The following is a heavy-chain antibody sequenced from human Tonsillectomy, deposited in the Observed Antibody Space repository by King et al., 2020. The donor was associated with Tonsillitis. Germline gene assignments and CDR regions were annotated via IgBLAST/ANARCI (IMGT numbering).Heavy chain of an antibody. V-gene: IGHV3-30*18. CDR3: AKAQITGTTPPRGYFDY. Sequence: VQLVESGGGVVQPGRSLRLSCTASGFTFSNYDMHWVRQAPGKGLEWVTVVSYDGGNKDYGESVKGRFTISRDNSKNTLYLQMDSLGGGDTAVYYCAKAQITGTTPPRGYFDYWGQGTLVTVSS. CDR2: VSYDGGNK. J-gene: IGHJ4*02. D-gene: IGHD1-20*01. CDR1: GFTFSNYD.